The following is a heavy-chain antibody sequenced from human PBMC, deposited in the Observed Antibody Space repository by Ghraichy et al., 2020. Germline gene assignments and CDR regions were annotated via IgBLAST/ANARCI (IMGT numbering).Heavy chain of an antibody. J-gene: IGHJ4*02. V-gene: IGHV3-23*01. CDR3: AKRISGWYAFDY. CDR2: ISGSGGST. CDR1: GFTFSSFA. Sequence: GGSLRLSCAASGFTFSSFAMSWVRQAPGKGLEWVSAISGSGGSTYYADSVKGRFTISRDNSKNTLYLQMNSLRAEDTAVYYCAKRISGWYAFDYWGQGTLVTVSS. D-gene: IGHD6-19*01.